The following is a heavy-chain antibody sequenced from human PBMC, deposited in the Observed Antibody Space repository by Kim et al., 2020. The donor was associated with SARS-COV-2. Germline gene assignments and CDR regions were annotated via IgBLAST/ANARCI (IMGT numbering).Heavy chain of an antibody. V-gene: IGHV4-34*01. D-gene: IGHD3-22*01. J-gene: IGHJ4*02. CDR3: ARDREDYYDTSGYYFPY. Sequence: LKSRVTISVDTCKNQFSLKLSSVTAADTAVYYCARDREDYYDTSGYYFPYWGQGALVTVSS.